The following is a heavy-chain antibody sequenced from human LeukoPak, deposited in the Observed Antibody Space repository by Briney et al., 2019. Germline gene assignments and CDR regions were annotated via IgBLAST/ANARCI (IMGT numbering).Heavy chain of an antibody. D-gene: IGHD2-15*01. Sequence: GSLTLSCAASGFIFSSYAMSWVRQAPGKGLEWVSAISSSGGRTYYADSVKGRFTISRDNSKNTLYLQMNSLRAEDTAVYYCAKGYCSGGSCYSGLFDYWGQGALLTVSS. V-gene: IGHV3-23*01. CDR3: AKGYCSGGSCYSGLFDY. J-gene: IGHJ4*02. CDR1: GFIFSSYA. CDR2: ISSSGGRT.